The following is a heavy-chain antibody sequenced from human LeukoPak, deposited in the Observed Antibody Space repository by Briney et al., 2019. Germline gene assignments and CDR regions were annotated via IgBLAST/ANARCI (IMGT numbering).Heavy chain of an antibody. J-gene: IGHJ4*02. CDR2: IRYDGSNK. CDR3: AKDHGSSWYGYFDY. CDR1: GFTFSSYG. D-gene: IGHD6-13*01. V-gene: IGHV3-30*02. Sequence: GGSLRLSCAASGFTFSSYGIHWVRQAPGKGLEWVALIRYDGSNKYYADSVKGRFTISRDNSKNTLYLQMNSLRAEDTAVYYCAKDHGSSWYGYFDYWGQGTLVTVSS.